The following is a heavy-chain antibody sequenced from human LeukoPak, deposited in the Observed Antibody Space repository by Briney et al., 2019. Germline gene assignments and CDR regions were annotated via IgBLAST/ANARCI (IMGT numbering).Heavy chain of an antibody. CDR1: GFTFSSYW. CDR3: AEVGAKYE. Sequence: GGSLRLSCAASGFTFSSYWMNWVRQAPGKGLVWVSRIASDGSSTTYADSVKGRFTISRDNAKNSLYLQMDSLRAEDTAVYYCAEVGAKYEWGQGTLVTVSS. CDR2: IASDGSST. J-gene: IGHJ4*02. D-gene: IGHD1-26*01. V-gene: IGHV3-74*01.